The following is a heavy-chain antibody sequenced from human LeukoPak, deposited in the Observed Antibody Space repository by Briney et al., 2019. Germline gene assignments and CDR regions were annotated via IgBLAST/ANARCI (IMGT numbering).Heavy chain of an antibody. CDR1: GFTFSSYW. Sequence: PGGSLRLSCAASGFTFSSYWMSWVRQAPGKGLEWVSAISGSGGSTYYADSVKGRFTISRDNSKNTLYLQMNSLRAEDTAVYYCAKDGLAYYDPGKIWGQGTLVTVSS. CDR2: ISGSGGST. J-gene: IGHJ4*02. D-gene: IGHD3-3*01. V-gene: IGHV3-23*01. CDR3: AKDGLAYYDPGKI.